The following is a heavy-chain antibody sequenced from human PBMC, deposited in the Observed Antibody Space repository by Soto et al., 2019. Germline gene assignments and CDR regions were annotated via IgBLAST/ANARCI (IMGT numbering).Heavy chain of an antibody. CDR3: ARDGEVAAPRYFDY. V-gene: IGHV3-33*01. CDR2: IWYDGSNT. Sequence: QVQLVESGGGVVQPGRSLRLSCAASGFTFSNYGIHWVRQAPGKGLDWVAVIWYDGSNTYYADSVKGRFTISRDNSKKTLYLQMNSLRAEDTAVYYCARDGEVAAPRYFDYWGQGTLVTVSS. CDR1: GFTFSNYG. D-gene: IGHD6-25*01. J-gene: IGHJ4*02.